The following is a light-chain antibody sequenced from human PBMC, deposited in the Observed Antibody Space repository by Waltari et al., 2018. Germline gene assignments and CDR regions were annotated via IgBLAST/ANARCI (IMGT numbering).Light chain of an antibody. CDR3: QKYGTLPAT. CDR2: DAS. CDR1: QSIRRF. J-gene: IGKJ1*01. V-gene: IGKV3-20*01. Sequence: DIFLTQSPGTLSLSPGEGATLSCRASQSIRRFLAWYQQKPGQAPRLLIYDASTRATGIPDRFSGGAPGTGFSLTISRLAPEDFAVYYCQKYGTLPATFGQGTKVEIK.